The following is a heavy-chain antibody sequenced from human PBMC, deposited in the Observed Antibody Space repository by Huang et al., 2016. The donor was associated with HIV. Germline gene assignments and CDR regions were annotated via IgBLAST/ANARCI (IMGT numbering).Heavy chain of an antibody. V-gene: IGHV3-21*01. Sequence: EEQLVESGGNLVKPGGSLRLSCAAFGFTFSKYTMNWVRQAPGKGLEWVSSISTGSSYIYYTDSVKGRFTISRDNAKNSLSLQMNSLRVEDTAVYYCARDFSVTPNYGMDVWGQGTTVTVSS. D-gene: IGHD2-21*02. CDR1: GFTFSKYT. CDR3: ARDFSVTPNYGMDV. J-gene: IGHJ6*02. CDR2: ISTGSSYI.